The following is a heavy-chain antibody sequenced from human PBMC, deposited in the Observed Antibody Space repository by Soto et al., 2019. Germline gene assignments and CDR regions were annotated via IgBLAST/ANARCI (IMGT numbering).Heavy chain of an antibody. V-gene: IGHV1-2*02. J-gene: IGHJ6*02. D-gene: IGHD2-2*01. Sequence: QVQLVQSGADVKTPGASVRVSCKASGYTFTGYYVHWVREAPGQGLEWMGWSNPETGATSYAQKFQGRVTLPRDTSINTAYLELSSLRFDDAAVYFCARERYQVISAGMDVWGQGTTVTVSS. CDR1: GYTFTGYY. CDR3: ARERYQVISAGMDV. CDR2: SNPETGAT.